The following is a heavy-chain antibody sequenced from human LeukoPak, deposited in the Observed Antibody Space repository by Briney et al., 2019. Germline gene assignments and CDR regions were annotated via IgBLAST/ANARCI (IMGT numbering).Heavy chain of an antibody. D-gene: IGHD3-22*01. CDR2: INPSGGST. CDR3: AKTFYFDNTGYYTFDY. CDR1: GYTFTSYY. Sequence: ASVKVSCKASGYTFTSYYMHWVRQAPGQGLEWMGIINPSGGSTSYAQKFQGRVTMTRDTSISTAYMELSSLRSDDTAVFYCAKTFYFDNTGYYTFDYWGQGTLVTVSS. J-gene: IGHJ4*02. V-gene: IGHV1-46*01.